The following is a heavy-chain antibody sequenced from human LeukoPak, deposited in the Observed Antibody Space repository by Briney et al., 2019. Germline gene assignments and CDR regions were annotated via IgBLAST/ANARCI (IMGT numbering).Heavy chain of an antibody. CDR3: AKGRAPGKVDWFDP. CDR1: GFTFSTYA. D-gene: IGHD6-13*01. J-gene: IGHJ5*02. V-gene: IGHV3-23*01. Sequence: GGSLRLSCAASGFTFSTYAMSWVRQAPGKGLEWVSSISGSADGTYYPDSVEGRFTISRDNSKETLYLQMNSLRADDTAVYYCAKGRAPGKVDWFDPWGQGTLVTVSS. CDR2: ISGSADGT.